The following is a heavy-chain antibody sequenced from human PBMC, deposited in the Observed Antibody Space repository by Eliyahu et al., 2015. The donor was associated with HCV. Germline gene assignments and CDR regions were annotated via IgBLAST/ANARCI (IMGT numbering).Heavy chain of an antibody. CDR2: TQESGTT. D-gene: IGHD6-6*01. J-gene: IGHJ4*02. V-gene: IGHV4-38-2*01. CDR1: GYSISSGYS. Sequence: QVQLQESGPGLVKPSETLSLTCVVSGYSISSGYSWGWIRQSPGKGLEWLASTQESGTTHYNPSLKSRATISLDKSKNQVYLRLSSVTAADTAVYYCASLYRSLGAIVYWGQGTLVSVSS. CDR3: ASLYRSLGAIVY.